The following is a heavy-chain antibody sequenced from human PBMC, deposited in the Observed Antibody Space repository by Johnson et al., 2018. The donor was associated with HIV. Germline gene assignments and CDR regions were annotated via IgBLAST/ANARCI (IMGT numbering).Heavy chain of an antibody. V-gene: IGHV3-30-3*01. J-gene: IGHJ3*02. CDR1: GLIFNTYG. D-gene: IGHD2-2*01. CDR2: ISYDGSKK. CDR3: ARRNAGGAFDI. Sequence: QMLLVESGGGVVQPGRSLRLSCAASGLIFNTYGMHWVRQAPGKGLEWVAVISYDGSKKYYADSVKGRFTISRDNSKNTLYLQMNSLRAEDTAVYYCARRNAGGAFDIWGQGTMVTVSS.